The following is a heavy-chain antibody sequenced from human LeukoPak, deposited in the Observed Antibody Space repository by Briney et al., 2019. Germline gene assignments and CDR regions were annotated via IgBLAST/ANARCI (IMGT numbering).Heavy chain of an antibody. Sequence: GGSLRLSCAASGFTFSSYGMHWVRQAPGKGLEWVAFIRYDGSNKYYVDSVKGRFTISRDNSKNTLYLQMNSLRPEDTALYYCAKDLSSAITSALVLDVWGQGTTVIVSS. J-gene: IGHJ6*02. CDR2: IRYDGSNK. V-gene: IGHV3-30*02. CDR1: GFTFSSYG. CDR3: AKDLSSAITSALVLDV. D-gene: IGHD3-22*01.